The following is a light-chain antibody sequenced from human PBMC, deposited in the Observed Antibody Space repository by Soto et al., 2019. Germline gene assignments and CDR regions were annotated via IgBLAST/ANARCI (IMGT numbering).Light chain of an antibody. CDR3: HQYYRSPWT. CDR2: WAS. V-gene: IGKV4-1*01. CDR1: QSVSYSSNDRNF. Sequence: DIELTQSPDSLAVSPGERATISCKSSQSVSYSSNDRNFVAWYQQKAGQSPKLLLHWASIRESGVPDRFSGSASGIDFTLTISGLQAEDVAVYYCHQYYRSPWTVGQGTRVEIK. J-gene: IGKJ1*01.